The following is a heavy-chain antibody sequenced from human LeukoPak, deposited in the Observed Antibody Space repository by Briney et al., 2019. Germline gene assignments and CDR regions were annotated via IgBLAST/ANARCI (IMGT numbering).Heavy chain of an antibody. V-gene: IGHV4-59*02. CDR3: ARTRIAAADYFDY. CDR2: IYYSGST. J-gene: IGHJ4*02. D-gene: IGHD6-13*01. Sequence: SETLSLTRTVSGGSVNSHYWSWIRQPPGKGLEWIGYIYYSGSTSYNPSVKSRVTISVDTSKNQFSLKLSSVTAADTAVYYCARTRIAAADYFDYWGQGTLVTVSS. CDR1: GGSVNSHY.